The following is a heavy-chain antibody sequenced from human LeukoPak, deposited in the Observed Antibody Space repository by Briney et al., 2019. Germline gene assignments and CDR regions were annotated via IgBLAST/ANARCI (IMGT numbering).Heavy chain of an antibody. D-gene: IGHD3-10*01. CDR2: ISSSGSTI. V-gene: IGHV3-48*04. Sequence: GGSLRLSCAASGFTFNTYDMNWVRQAPGKGLEWLSYISSSGSTIYYADSVKGRFTVSRDNAKNSLYLQMNSLRAEDTAVYYCERERMVGAFDIWGQGTMVTVSS. CDR3: ERERMVGAFDI. J-gene: IGHJ3*02. CDR1: GFTFNTYD.